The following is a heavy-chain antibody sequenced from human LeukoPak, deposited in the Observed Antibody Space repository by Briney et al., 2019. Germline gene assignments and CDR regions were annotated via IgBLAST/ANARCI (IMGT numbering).Heavy chain of an antibody. CDR1: GFTFSSYG. V-gene: IGHV3-23*01. Sequence: GGSLRLSCAASGFTFSSYGMSWVRQAPGKGLEWVSAISGSGGSTYYADSVKGRFTISRDNSKNTLYLQMNSLRAEDTAVYYCARGQEGTVLLWFGEPDRGDAFDIWGQGTMVTVSS. CDR2: ISGSGGST. J-gene: IGHJ3*02. D-gene: IGHD3-10*01. CDR3: ARGQEGTVLLWFGEPDRGDAFDI.